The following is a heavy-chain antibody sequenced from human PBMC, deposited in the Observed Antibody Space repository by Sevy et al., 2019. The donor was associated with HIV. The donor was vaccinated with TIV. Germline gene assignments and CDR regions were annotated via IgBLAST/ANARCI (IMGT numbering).Heavy chain of an antibody. CDR1: GFTFSNYV. D-gene: IGHD2-2*01. CDR3: ARRYLPSAPPALDY. CDR2: ISHGGGTT. Sequence: GGSLRLSCAASGFTFSNYVMNWVRQAPGKGLEWVSVISHGGGTTYYADSVKGRFTISRDDSKATVYLEMNSLRAEDTAVYYCARRYLPSAPPALDYWGQGTLVTVSS. J-gene: IGHJ4*02. V-gene: IGHV3-23*01.